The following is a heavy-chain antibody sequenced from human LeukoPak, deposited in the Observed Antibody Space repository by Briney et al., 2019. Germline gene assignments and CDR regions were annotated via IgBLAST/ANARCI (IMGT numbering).Heavy chain of an antibody. V-gene: IGHV3-30*04. CDR3: ARGDSSGWYFDY. Sequence: SCKASGYTFTSYAMHWVRQAPGKGLEWVAVISYDGRNKYYADSVKGRFTISRDNSKNTLYLQMNSLRAEDTAVYYCARGDSSGWYFDYWGQGTLVTVSS. CDR1: GYTFTSYA. J-gene: IGHJ4*02. D-gene: IGHD6-19*01. CDR2: ISYDGRNK.